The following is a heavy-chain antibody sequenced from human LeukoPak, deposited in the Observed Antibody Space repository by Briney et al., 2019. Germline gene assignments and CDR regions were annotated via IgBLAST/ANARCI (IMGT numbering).Heavy chain of an antibody. V-gene: IGHV3-30*02. J-gene: IGHJ4*02. CDR2: IRHDGSNQ. CDR3: AKIFLGGFFDS. D-gene: IGHD3-16*01. CDR1: GFNFYNYG. Sequence: GGSLRLPCAASGFNFYNYGMHWVRQAPGKGLEWVAFIRHDGSNQHYADSVKGRFTISRDNSKYTVYLQMNSLRTEDTAMYYCAKIFLGGFFDSWGQGTLVTVSS.